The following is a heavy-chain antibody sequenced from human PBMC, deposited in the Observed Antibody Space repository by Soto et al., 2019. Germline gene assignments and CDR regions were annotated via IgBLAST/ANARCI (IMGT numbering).Heavy chain of an antibody. J-gene: IGHJ4*02. D-gene: IGHD2-15*01. V-gene: IGHV3-23*01. CDR1: GFTFSSYA. CDR2: ISGSGGST. CDR3: AKESGGIGGSFDY. Sequence: EVQLLESGGGLVQPGGSLRLSCAASGFTFSSYAMSWVRQAPGKELEGVSAISGSGGSTYYANSVKGRFTISRDNSKNTLYLQMNSLRVEDTAVYYCAKESGGIGGSFDYWGQGTLVTVSS.